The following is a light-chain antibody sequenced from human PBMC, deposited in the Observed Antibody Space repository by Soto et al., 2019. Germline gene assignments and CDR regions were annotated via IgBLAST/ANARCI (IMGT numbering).Light chain of an antibody. V-gene: IGKV3-15*01. Sequence: EIVMTQSPATLSVSPGERATLSCRASQSVSGNLAWYQQKPGQAPRLLIYGASTGATGIPARFSGSGSGTEFTLPISSLQSEDFAVYYCQQYTNWHPTFGQGTKVEIK. CDR1: QSVSGN. CDR3: QQYTNWHPT. CDR2: GAS. J-gene: IGKJ1*01.